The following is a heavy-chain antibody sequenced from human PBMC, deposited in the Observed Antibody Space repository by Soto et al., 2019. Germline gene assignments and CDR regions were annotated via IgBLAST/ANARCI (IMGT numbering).Heavy chain of an antibody. Sequence: ASVKVSCKASGYTFTSYYMHWVRQAPGQGLEWMGIINPSGGSTNYAQKLQGRVTMTTDTSTSTAYMELRSLRSDDTAVYYCARASSWYWFDPWGQGTLVTVSS. J-gene: IGHJ5*02. D-gene: IGHD6-13*01. CDR2: INPSGGST. V-gene: IGHV1-46*01. CDR3: ARASSWYWFDP. CDR1: GYTFTSYY.